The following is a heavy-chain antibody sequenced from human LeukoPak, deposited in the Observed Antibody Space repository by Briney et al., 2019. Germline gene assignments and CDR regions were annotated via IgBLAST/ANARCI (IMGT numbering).Heavy chain of an antibody. J-gene: IGHJ4*02. D-gene: IGHD6-19*01. CDR3: SKNRQYGNGLYLDS. CDR2: INSDGRRT. V-gene: IGHV3-74*01. CDR1: GSSLSRYW. Sequence: GGSLRLSCAASGSSLSRYWMHWVRQVPGKGLMWVSRINSDGRRTNYADSVQGRFTISRDNTQNKVHLQMNSLSADDTAVYYLSKNRQYGNGLYLDSLGPGTLVAGPS.